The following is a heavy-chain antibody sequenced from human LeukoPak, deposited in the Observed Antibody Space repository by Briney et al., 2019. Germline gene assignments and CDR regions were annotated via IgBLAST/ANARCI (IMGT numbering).Heavy chain of an antibody. CDR1: GFTFSSYA. CDR2: ISSNGGST. J-gene: IGHJ4*02. Sequence: GGSLRLSCAASGFTFSSYAMHWVRQAPGKGLEYVSAISSNGGSTYYANSVKGRFTISRDNSKNTLYLQMGSLRAEDMAVYYCARGIVVVTAMPFFDYWGQGTLVTVSS. D-gene: IGHD2-21*02. CDR3: ARGIVVVTAMPFFDY. V-gene: IGHV3-64*01.